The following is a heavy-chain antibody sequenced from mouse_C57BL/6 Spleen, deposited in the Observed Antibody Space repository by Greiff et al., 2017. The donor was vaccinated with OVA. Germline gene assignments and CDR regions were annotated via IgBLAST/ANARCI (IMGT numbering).Heavy chain of an antibody. V-gene: IGHV1-53*01. CDR1: GYTFTSYW. J-gene: IGHJ1*03. D-gene: IGHD1-1*01. CDR2: INPSNGGT. CDR3: ARSTTVVATEYFDV. Sequence: QVQLQQSGTELVKPGASVKLSCKASGYTFTSYWMHWVKQRPGQGLEWIGNINPSNGGTNYNEKFKSKATLTVDKSSSTAYMQLSSLTSEDSAVYYCARSTTVVATEYFDVWGTGTTVTVSS.